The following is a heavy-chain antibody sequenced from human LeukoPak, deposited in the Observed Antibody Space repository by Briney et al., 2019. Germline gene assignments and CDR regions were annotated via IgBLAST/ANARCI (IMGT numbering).Heavy chain of an antibody. CDR2: ISWNSGSI. V-gene: IGHV3-9*01. J-gene: IGHJ3*02. D-gene: IGHD1-26*01. CDR1: GFTFDDYA. Sequence: GGSLRLSCAASGFTFDDYAMHWVRQAPGKGLEWVSGISWNSGSIGYADSVKGRFTISRHNSKNTLYLQMNSLRAEDTAVYYCASSRGPDAFDIWGQGTMVTVSS. CDR3: ASSRGPDAFDI.